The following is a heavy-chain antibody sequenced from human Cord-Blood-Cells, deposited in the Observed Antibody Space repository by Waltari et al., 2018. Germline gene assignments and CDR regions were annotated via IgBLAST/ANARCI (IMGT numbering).Heavy chain of an antibody. CDR2: INPNSGGT. CDR3: ARLRVASSMFDP. Sequence: QVQLVQSGPEVKKPGASVKVSCQASGYTFTGYYLHWLRQAPGQGREWMGWINPNSGGTNYAQKFQGRVTMTRDTSISTAYMELSRLRSDDTTVYYCARLRVASSMFDPWGQGTLVTVSS. J-gene: IGHJ5*02. V-gene: IGHV1-2*02. CDR1: GYTFTGYY. D-gene: IGHD3-10*01.